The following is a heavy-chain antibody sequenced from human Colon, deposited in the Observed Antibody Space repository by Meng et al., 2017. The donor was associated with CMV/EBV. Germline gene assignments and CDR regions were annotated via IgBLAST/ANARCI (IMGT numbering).Heavy chain of an antibody. J-gene: IGHJ4*02. CDR3: AKEITVKLGAQPFDY. Sequence: GESLKISCAASGFTFSNYGFQWVRQAPGKGLEWVAFIRNDGTKTYYADSVKGRFTISRDNSNNMVYLAMNSLRPEDSGVYYCAKEITVKLGAQPFDYWGQGTLVTVSS. D-gene: IGHD3-22*01. CDR2: IRNDGTKT. V-gene: IGHV3-30*02. CDR1: GFTFSNYG.